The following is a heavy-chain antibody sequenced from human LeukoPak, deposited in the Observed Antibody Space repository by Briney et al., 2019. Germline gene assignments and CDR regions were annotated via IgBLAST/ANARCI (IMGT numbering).Heavy chain of an antibody. Sequence: GGSLRLSCAASGFTVSSKYMSWVRQAPGKGLEWVSVIYSGATTYYADTVKGRFTISRDNSKNTVYLQLNSLRSEDTAVYYCAKDLRWDHPGLDPWGQGTLVIVSS. J-gene: IGHJ5*02. D-gene: IGHD4-23*01. V-gene: IGHV3-53*05. CDR3: AKDLRWDHPGLDP. CDR1: GFTVSSKY. CDR2: IYSGATT.